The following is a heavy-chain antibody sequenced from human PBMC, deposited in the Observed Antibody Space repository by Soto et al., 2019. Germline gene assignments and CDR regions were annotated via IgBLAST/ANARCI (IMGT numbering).Heavy chain of an antibody. D-gene: IGHD3-3*01. V-gene: IGHV3-53*01. CDR1: GFTVSSNY. Sequence: GGSLRLSCAASGFTVSSNYMSWVRQAPGKGLEWVSVIYSGGSTYYADSVKGRFTISRDNSKNTLYLQMNSLRAEDTAVYYCARGVRRITIFGVVAFDYWGQVTLVTVSS. J-gene: IGHJ4*02. CDR2: IYSGGST. CDR3: ARGVRRITIFGVVAFDY.